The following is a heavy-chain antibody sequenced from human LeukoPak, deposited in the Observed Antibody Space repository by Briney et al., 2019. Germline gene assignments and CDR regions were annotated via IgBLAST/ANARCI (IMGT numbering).Heavy chain of an antibody. V-gene: IGHV3-23*01. Sequence: GGSLRLSCAASGFTFSNYAMSWVRQAPGKGLEWVSTINSSGGRTYYTDSVKGRFTISRDNSKDTLDLQMNSLRAEDTAVYYCAKGLWDYYGTGIMYYTMDVWGQGTTVTVSS. CDR1: GFTFSNYA. CDR2: INSSGGRT. J-gene: IGHJ6*02. D-gene: IGHD3-10*01. CDR3: AKGLWDYYGTGIMYYTMDV.